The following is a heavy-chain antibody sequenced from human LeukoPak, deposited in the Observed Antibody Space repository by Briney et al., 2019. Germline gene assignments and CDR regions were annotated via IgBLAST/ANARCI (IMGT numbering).Heavy chain of an antibody. Sequence: GASVNVSCKASGYTFTSYDINWVRQATGQGLEWMGWMNPNSGNTGYAQTFHGRVTMTRNTSISTAYMELSSLRSEDTAVYYCARGLRKSRAFDIWGQGTMVTVSS. V-gene: IGHV1-8*01. CDR2: MNPNSGNT. CDR1: GYTFTSYD. J-gene: IGHJ3*02. CDR3: ARGLRKSRAFDI.